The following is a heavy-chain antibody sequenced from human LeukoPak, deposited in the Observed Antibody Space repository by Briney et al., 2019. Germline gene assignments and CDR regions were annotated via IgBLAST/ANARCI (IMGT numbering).Heavy chain of an antibody. Sequence: SETLSLTCTVSGGSISSSYWSWIRQPPGKGLEWIGYIYYSGNTNYNPSLKSRVTISVDTSKNQFSLKLSSLTAADTAVYYCARTRSRLGYFDYWGQGTLVTVSS. V-gene: IGHV4-59*08. J-gene: IGHJ4*02. CDR1: GGSISSSY. D-gene: IGHD6-6*01. CDR2: IYYSGNT. CDR3: ARTRSRLGYFDY.